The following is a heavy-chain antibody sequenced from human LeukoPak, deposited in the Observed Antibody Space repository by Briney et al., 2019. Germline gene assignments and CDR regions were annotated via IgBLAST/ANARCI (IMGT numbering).Heavy chain of an antibody. CDR2: IYTTGST. CDR3: ARGGEWSYDY. Sequence: PSETLSLTCTVSDDSINDYYWSWLRQPAGKGLEWIGRIYTTGSTNYNPSLNSRVTMSIDMSKNQFSLNLSSVTAADTAVYYCARGGEWSYDYWGQGTLVTVSS. V-gene: IGHV4-4*07. D-gene: IGHD3-3*01. CDR1: DDSINDYY. J-gene: IGHJ4*02.